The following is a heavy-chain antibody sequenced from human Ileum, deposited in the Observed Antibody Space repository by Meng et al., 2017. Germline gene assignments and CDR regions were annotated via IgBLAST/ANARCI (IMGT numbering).Heavy chain of an antibody. J-gene: IGHJ4*02. CDR1: GCTVNTYA. CDR3: SGSWGFSSENCWGY. D-gene: IGHD3-22*01. CDR2: IFPIIGTP. Sequence: QWQLVQSGAEVKSPGCSVQVSCKTSGCTVNTYAISWVLQALGRGLEWMGGIFPIIGTPNYAQNVQGRVTITADISTSTVYMEMSSLRSEDTAVYYCSGSWGFSSENCWGYWGQGTLVTVSS. V-gene: IGHV1-69*06.